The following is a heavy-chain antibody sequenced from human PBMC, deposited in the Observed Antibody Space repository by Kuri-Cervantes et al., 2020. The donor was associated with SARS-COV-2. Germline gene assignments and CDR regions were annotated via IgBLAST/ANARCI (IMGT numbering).Heavy chain of an antibody. J-gene: IGHJ6*03. V-gene: IGHV3-30*04. CDR2: ISYDGSNK. D-gene: IGHD1-26*01. CDR3: ARDRVGADHWGYYMDV. Sequence: GGSLRLSCAASGFTFSSYAMHWVRQAPGKGLEWVAVISYDGSNKYYADSVKGRFTISRDNSKNTLYLQMNSLRAEDTAVYYCARDRVGADHWGYYMDVWGKGTTVTVSS. CDR1: GFTFSSYA.